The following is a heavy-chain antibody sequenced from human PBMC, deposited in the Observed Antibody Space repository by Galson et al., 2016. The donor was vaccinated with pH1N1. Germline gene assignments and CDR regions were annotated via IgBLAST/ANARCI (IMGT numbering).Heavy chain of an antibody. V-gene: IGHV1-18*01. J-gene: IGHJ4*02. CDR3: ASRRILECSGGSCYLDC. CDR2: ISTYTGNA. CDR1: GYTFTTYG. D-gene: IGHD2-15*01. Sequence: SVKVSCKASGYTFTTYGIDWVRQAPGQGLEWMGWISTYTGNAQYAQKFQGRLTLTTDPFTNIAYRDLGSLTSDDTATSFCASRRILECSGGSCYLDCWCQGTLVTVSS.